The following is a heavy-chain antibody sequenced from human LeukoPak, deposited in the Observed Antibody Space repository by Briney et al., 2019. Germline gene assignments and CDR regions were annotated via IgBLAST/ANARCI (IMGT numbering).Heavy chain of an antibody. CDR3: SSYYPTSGIVTLFDY. Sequence: HAGGSLTLSCEFSGFTFNSYSMTCVRPAPGNWMEWVSSITTSGASTSYADSVKGRFAISRDNSKNSLYLQMTSLRAEDTAVYYCSSYYPTSGIVTLFDYWGQGTLVTVSS. CDR2: ITTSGAST. J-gene: IGHJ4*02. CDR1: GFTFNSYS. V-gene: IGHV3-23*01. D-gene: IGHD1-1*01.